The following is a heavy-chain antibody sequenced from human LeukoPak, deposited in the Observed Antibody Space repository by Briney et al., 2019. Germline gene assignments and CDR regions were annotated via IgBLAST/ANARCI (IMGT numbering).Heavy chain of an antibody. CDR2: IYTSGST. Sequence: SQTLSLTCTVSGGSISSGSYYWRWIRQPAGKGLERIGRIYTSGSTNYNPSLKSRVTISVDTSKNQFSLKLSSVTAADTAVYYCARQDYNDSSGSPGVDYWGQGTLVTVSS. D-gene: IGHD3-22*01. CDR3: ARQDYNDSSGSPGVDY. V-gene: IGHV4-61*02. J-gene: IGHJ4*02. CDR1: GGSISSGSYY.